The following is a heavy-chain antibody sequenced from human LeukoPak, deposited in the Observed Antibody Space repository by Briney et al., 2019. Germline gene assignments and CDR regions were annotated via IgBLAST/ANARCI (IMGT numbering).Heavy chain of an antibody. D-gene: IGHD4/OR15-4a*01. J-gene: IGHJ4*02. CDR3: AKVAPRREDYYYFDY. CDR2: ISYDGSNK. V-gene: IGHV3-30*18. CDR1: GFTFSSYG. Sequence: GRSLRLSCAASGFTFSSYGMHWVRQAPGKGLEWGAVISYDGSNKYYADSVKGRFTISRDNSKNTLYLQMNSLRAEDTAVYYCAKVAPRREDYYYFDYWGQGTLVTVSS.